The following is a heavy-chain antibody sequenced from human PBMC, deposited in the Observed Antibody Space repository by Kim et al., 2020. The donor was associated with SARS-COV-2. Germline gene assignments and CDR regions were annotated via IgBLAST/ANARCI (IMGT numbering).Heavy chain of an antibody. CDR2: ISSSSSYI. CDR3: ASLKGSGSYYAPKNWFDP. D-gene: IGHD3-10*01. Sequence: GGSLRLSCAASGFTFSSYSMNWVRQAPGKGLEWVSSISSSSSYIYYADSVKGRFTISRDNAKNSLYLQMNSLRAEDTAVYYCASLKGSGSYYAPKNWFDPWGQGTLVTVSS. CDR1: GFTFSSYS. J-gene: IGHJ5*02. V-gene: IGHV3-21*01.